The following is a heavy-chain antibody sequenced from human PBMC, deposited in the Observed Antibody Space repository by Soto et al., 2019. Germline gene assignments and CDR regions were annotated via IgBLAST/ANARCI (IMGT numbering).Heavy chain of an antibody. CDR3: ATSFYGDINYFDY. CDR1: GGSISSYY. Sequence: PSETLSLTCTVSGGSISSYYWSWIRQPPGKGLEWIGYIYYSGSTNYNPSLKSRVTISVDTSKNQFSLKLSSVTAADTAVYYCATSFYGDINYFDYWGQGTLVTVSS. CDR2: IYYSGST. D-gene: IGHD4-17*01. J-gene: IGHJ4*02. V-gene: IGHV4-59*08.